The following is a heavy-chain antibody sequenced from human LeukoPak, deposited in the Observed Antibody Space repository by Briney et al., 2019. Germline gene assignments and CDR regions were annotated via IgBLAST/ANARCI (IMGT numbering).Heavy chain of an antibody. J-gene: IGHJ6*04. CDR3: ARERYQLLSGMDV. D-gene: IGHD2-2*01. CDR1: GGSITSYY. Sequence: SETLSLTCTVSGGSITSYYWSWIRQPAGKGLEWIGRIYSSGSTNYNPSLKSRVTMSVDTSKNHFSLKLTSVTAADTAVYYCARERYQLLSGMDVWGKGTTVTVSS. CDR2: IYSSGST. V-gene: IGHV4-4*07.